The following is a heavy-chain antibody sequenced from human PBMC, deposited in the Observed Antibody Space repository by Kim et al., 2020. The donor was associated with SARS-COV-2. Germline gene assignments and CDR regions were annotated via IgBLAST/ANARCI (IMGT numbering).Heavy chain of an antibody. CDR3: ARANYDILTGYVF. J-gene: IGHJ3*01. D-gene: IGHD3-9*01. Sequence: SETLSLTCTVSGGSISSGDYYWSWIRQPPGKGLEWIGYIYYSGSTYYNPSLKSRVTISVDTSKNQFSLKLSSVTAADTAVYYCARANYDILTGYVFWGQGTMVTVSS. CDR1: GGSISSGDYY. V-gene: IGHV4-30-4*01. CDR2: IYYSGST.